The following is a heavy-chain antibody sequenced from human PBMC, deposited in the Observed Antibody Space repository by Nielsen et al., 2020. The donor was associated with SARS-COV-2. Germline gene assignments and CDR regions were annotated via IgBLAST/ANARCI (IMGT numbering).Heavy chain of an antibody. J-gene: IGHJ4*02. Sequence: SVKVSCKASGGTFSSYAISWVRQAPGQGLEWMGGIIPIFGTANYAQKFQGRVTITADESTSTAYMELSSLRSEDTAVYYCARSRYDFWSGYYAEGRFDYWGQGTLVTVSS. CDR2: IIPIFGTA. CDR3: ARSRYDFWSGYYAEGRFDY. D-gene: IGHD3-3*01. V-gene: IGHV1-69*13. CDR1: GGTFSSYA.